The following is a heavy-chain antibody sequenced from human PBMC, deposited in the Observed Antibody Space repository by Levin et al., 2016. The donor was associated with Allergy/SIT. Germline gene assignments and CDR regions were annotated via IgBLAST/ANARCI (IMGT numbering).Heavy chain of an antibody. V-gene: IGHV4-59*08. Sequence: WIRQPPGKGLEWIGYIYYSGSTNYNPSLKSRVTISVDTSKNQFSLKLSSVTAADTAVYYCARHYYDSSGYYPNWFDPWGQGTLVTVSS. CDR3: ARHYYDSSGYYPNWFDP. CDR2: IYYSGST. D-gene: IGHD3-22*01. J-gene: IGHJ5*02.